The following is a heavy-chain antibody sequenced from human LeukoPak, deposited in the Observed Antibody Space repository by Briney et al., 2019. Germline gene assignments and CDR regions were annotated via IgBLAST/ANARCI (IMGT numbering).Heavy chain of an antibody. CDR3: ARFPHYDFWSGYYQESFYYGMDV. D-gene: IGHD3-3*01. CDR1: GGSFRGYY. Sequence: SETLSLTCAVYGGSFRGYYWSWIRQPPGKGLEWIGEINHSGSTNYNPSLKSRVTISVDTSKNQFSLKLSSVTAADTAVYYCARFPHYDFWSGYYQESFYYGMDVWGQGTTVTVSS. V-gene: IGHV4-34*01. J-gene: IGHJ6*02. CDR2: INHSGST.